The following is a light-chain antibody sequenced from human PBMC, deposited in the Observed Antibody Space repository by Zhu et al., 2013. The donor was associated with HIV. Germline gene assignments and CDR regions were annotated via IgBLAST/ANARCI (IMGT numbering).Light chain of an antibody. J-gene: IGKJ2*01. Sequence: EIVMTQSPATLSVSPGERATLSCRASQSVSNNLAWYQQKPGQAPRLLIYHVSTRATGTPARFSGSGSGTDFTLTISSLQSEDFAVYYCQQRSNWPPEYTFGQGTKLEIK. CDR1: QSVSNN. CDR3: QQRSNWPPEYT. V-gene: IGKV3-15*01. CDR2: HVS.